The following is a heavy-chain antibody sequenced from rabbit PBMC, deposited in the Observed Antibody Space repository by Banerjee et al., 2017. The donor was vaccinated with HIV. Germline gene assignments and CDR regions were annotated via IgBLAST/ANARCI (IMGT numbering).Heavy chain of an antibody. CDR3: ARMGSFSDFQL. D-gene: IGHD3-1*01. CDR2: IYIGSSGST. V-gene: IGHV1S45*01. J-gene: IGHJ4*01. CDR1: GFSFSSSYY. Sequence: QEQLEESGGDLVQPEGSLTLTCTASGFSFSSSYYMCWVRQAPGKGLEWTGCIYIGSSGSTYYASWAKGRFTISKTSSTTVALEMTSLTAADTATYFCARMGSFSDFQLWGPGTLVTVS.